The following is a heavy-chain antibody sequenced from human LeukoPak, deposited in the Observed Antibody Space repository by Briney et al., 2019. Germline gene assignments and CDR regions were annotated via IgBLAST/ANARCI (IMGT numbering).Heavy chain of an antibody. D-gene: IGHD6-19*01. V-gene: IGHV4-59*01. J-gene: IGHJ5*02. CDR3: ARTYSSGWYFSGFDP. CDR2: IYYSGST. Sequence: SETLSLTCTVSGGSLSSYYWSWIRQPPGKGLEWIGYIYYSGSTNYNPSLKSRVTISVDTSKNQFSLKLSSVTAADTAVYYCARTYSSGWYFSGFDPWGQGTLVTVSS. CDR1: GGSLSSYY.